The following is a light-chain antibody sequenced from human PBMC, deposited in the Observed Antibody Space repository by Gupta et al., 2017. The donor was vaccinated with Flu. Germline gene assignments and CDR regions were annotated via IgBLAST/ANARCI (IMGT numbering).Light chain of an antibody. CDR1: QSIGVD. CDR2: DAS. Sequence: PGEGVTLSCRASQSIGVDLAWYQQKPGQAPRPLIYDASFRATGVPVRFSAGGSGTEFTLSINSLQPEDFAVYYCQQFNNWPFTFGQGTRLDIK. V-gene: IGKV3-15*01. J-gene: IGKJ5*01. CDR3: QQFNNWPFT.